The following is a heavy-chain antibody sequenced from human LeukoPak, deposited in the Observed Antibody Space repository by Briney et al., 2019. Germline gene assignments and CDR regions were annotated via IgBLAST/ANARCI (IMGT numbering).Heavy chain of an antibody. CDR3: ARLQRRTGYEYSGMDV. V-gene: IGHV3-30-3*01. Sequence: PGGSLRLSCAASGFTFISYTMHWVRHAPGKGLEWVAVIAYDGSDKYYADSVKGRFTISRDNSKNTLFLQMNNLRPEDTAVYFCARLQRRTGYEYSGMDVWGQGTTVTVSS. D-gene: IGHD5-12*01. CDR1: GFTFISYT. CDR2: IAYDGSDK. J-gene: IGHJ6*02.